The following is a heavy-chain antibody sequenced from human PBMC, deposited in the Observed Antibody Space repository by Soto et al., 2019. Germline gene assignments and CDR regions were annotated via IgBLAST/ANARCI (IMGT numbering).Heavy chain of an antibody. CDR1: GYTFTSYA. CDR3: ARVPQMVDPNWFDP. D-gene: IGHD2-8*01. CDR2: INAGNGNT. V-gene: IGHV1-3*01. Sequence: GASVKVSCKASGYTFTSYAIHCVRQAPGQRLEWMGWINAGNGNTKYSQKFQGRVTITRDTSASTAYMELSSLRSEDTAVYYCARVPQMVDPNWFDPWVQGTLVTVSS. J-gene: IGHJ5*02.